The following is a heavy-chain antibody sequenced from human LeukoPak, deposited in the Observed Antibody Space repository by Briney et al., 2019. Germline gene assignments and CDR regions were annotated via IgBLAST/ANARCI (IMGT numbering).Heavy chain of an antibody. J-gene: IGHJ4*02. CDR3: ASHTAMVSVGFDY. V-gene: IGHV4-39*01. CDR2: IYYSGST. D-gene: IGHD5-18*01. CDR1: GGSISSRSYY. Sequence: SETLSLTCTVSGGSISSRSYYWGWIRQPPGKGLEWIGSIYYSGSTYYNPSLKSRVTISVDTSKNQFSLKLHSVTAADTAVYYCASHTAMVSVGFDYWGQGTLVTVSS.